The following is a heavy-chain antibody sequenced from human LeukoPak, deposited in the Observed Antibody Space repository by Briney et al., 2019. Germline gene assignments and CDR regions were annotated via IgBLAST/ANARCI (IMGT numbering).Heavy chain of an antibody. CDR2: ISYDGSNK. CDR1: GFTFSSYG. CDR3: AKEGSSDYYYYYMDV. Sequence: PGGSLRLSCAASGFTFSSYGMHWVRQAPGKGLEWVAVISYDGSNKYYADSVKGRFTISRDNSKNTLYLQMNSLRAEDTAVYYCAKEGSSDYYYYYMDVWGKGTTVTVSS. D-gene: IGHD6-6*01. V-gene: IGHV3-30*18. J-gene: IGHJ6*03.